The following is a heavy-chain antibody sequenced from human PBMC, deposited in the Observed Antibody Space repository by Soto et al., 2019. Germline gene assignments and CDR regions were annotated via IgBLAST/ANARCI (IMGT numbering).Heavy chain of an antibody. CDR2: INWNGGST. Sequence: EVQLVESGGGVVRPGGSLRLSCAASGFTFDDYGMSWVRQAPGKGLEWVSGINWNGGSTGYADSVKGRFTISRDNAKNSLYLQMNSLRAEDTALYYCARVSGHCGGDCYDKLFSHFDYWGQGTLVTVSS. J-gene: IGHJ4*02. CDR3: ARVSGHCGGDCYDKLFSHFDY. CDR1: GFTFDDYG. D-gene: IGHD2-21*02. V-gene: IGHV3-20*04.